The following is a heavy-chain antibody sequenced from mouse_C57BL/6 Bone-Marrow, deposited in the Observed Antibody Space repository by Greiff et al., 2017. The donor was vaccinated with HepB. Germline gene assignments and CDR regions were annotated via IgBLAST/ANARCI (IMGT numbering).Heavy chain of an antibody. V-gene: IGHV1-42*01. CDR1: GYSFTGYY. CDR3: ARRGYGSSYEVYYFDY. D-gene: IGHD1-1*01. CDR2: INPSTGGT. Sequence: VQLQQSGPELVKPGASVKISCKASGYSFTGYYMNWVKQSPEKSLEWIGEINPSTGGTTYNQKFKAKATLTVDKSSSTAYMQLKSLTSEDSAVYYCARRGYGSSYEVYYFDYWGQGTTLTVSS. J-gene: IGHJ2*01.